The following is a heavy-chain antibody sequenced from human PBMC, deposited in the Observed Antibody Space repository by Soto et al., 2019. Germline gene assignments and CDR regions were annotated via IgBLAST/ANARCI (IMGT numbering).Heavy chain of an antibody. CDR2: LYNAGSA. V-gene: IGHV3-66*01. Sequence: EVQLVESGGGLVRPGGSLRLSCAASGFTVSSYHMSWVRQAPGQGLEWVSVLYNAGSADFADSVKGRFTISSDNSRNTLYRQMSSRRAEDTAVYYCERGPSSSYHYFDSWGQGTLVTVSS. D-gene: IGHD6-13*01. CDR1: GFTVSSYH. J-gene: IGHJ4*02. CDR3: ERGPSSSYHYFDS.